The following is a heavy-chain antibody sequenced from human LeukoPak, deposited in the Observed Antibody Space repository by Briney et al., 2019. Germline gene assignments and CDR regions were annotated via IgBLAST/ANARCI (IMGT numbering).Heavy chain of an antibody. Sequence: GRSLRLSRAVSGFTFSDGWTGWVRQAPGKWLEWVGRIKSKVDGGTRDYAESVKGRFTISRDDSENKLFLQMHSLEIGDTAVYYCAVERGGCSAVSCYAFNHWGQGTLVTVSS. CDR3: AVERGGCSAVSCYAFNH. CDR1: GFTFSDGW. V-gene: IGHV3-15*01. D-gene: IGHD2-15*01. J-gene: IGHJ4*02. CDR2: IKSKVDGGTR.